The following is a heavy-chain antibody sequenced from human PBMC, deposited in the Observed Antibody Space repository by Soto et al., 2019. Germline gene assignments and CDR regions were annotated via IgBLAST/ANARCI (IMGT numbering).Heavy chain of an antibody. CDR1: GVSITTVGYS. D-gene: IGHD6-6*01. CDR3: ARRISAQTYYFDY. CDR2: IFHSGIS. Sequence: QLQLQESGSGLVKPSQTLSLTCAVSGVSITTVGYSWSWIRQPPGKGLEWIGYIFHSGISYSNPSLNGRVTMAVDGSKNRFSVRMSSVTAADTALYYCARRISAQTYYFDYWGQGTLVTVSS. V-gene: IGHV4-30-2*01. J-gene: IGHJ4*02.